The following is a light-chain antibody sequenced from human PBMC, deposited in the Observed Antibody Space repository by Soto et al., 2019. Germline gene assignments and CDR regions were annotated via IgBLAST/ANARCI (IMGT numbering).Light chain of an antibody. Sequence: EIVLTQSPGTLSLSPGERATLSCRASHSVSSTYLAWYQQKPGQAPRLLIYGASSRATGIPDRFSGSGSGTDFTLTISRLEPEDFAVYYCHQYGSSPPLTFGGGTKVEIK. J-gene: IGKJ4*01. CDR3: HQYGSSPPLT. V-gene: IGKV3-20*01. CDR1: HSVSSTY. CDR2: GAS.